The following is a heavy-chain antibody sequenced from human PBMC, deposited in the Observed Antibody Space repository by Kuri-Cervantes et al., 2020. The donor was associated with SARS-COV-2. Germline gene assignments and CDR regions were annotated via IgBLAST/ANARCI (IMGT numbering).Heavy chain of an antibody. V-gene: IGHV4-39*07. Sequence: GSLRLSCTVSGGSISSISYYWSWIRQPPGKGLEWIGEINHSGSTNYNPSLKSRVTISVATYKNQFSLKLSSVTAADTAVYYCARGVGAAVAGTLITIYYYYGMDVWGQGTTVTVSS. CDR2: INHSGST. J-gene: IGHJ6*02. D-gene: IGHD6-19*01. CDR1: GGSISSISYY. CDR3: ARGVGAAVAGTLITIYYYYGMDV.